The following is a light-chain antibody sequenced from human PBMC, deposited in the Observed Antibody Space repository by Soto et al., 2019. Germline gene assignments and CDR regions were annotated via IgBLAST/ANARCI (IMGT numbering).Light chain of an antibody. Sequence: DIQMTQSPSTLSASVGDRVTITCRASRSISNWLAWYQQRPGIAPKLLIFDASILQSGVPSRFSGSGPGTEFTLSISRLQTDDFATYYCQQYNSYWTFGQGTKVDIK. V-gene: IGKV1-5*01. CDR1: RSISNW. CDR3: QQYNSYWT. J-gene: IGKJ1*01. CDR2: DAS.